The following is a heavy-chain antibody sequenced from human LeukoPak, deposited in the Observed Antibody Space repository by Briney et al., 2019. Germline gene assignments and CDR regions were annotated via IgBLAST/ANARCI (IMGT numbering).Heavy chain of an antibody. CDR1: GGSISSYY. Sequence: ASETLSLTCTVSGGSISSYYWSWIRQPAGKGLEWIGRIYTSGSTNYNPSLKSRVTMSVDTPKNQFSLKLNSVTAADTAVYYCARIYYSRFDPWGQGTLVTVSS. D-gene: IGHD3-10*01. CDR2: IYTSGST. J-gene: IGHJ5*02. CDR3: ARIYYSRFDP. V-gene: IGHV4-4*07.